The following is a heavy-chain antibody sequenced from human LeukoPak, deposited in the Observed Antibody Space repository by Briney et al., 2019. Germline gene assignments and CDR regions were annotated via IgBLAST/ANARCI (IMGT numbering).Heavy chain of an antibody. CDR2: INWNGGST. Sequence: PGGSLRLSCAASGFTFDDYGMSWVRQAPGKGLEWVSGINWNGGSTGYADSVKGRFTISRDNAKISLYLQMNSLRAEDTALYYCARDESSPTIYLPDYWGQGTLVTVSS. D-gene: IGHD2-2*02. CDR3: ARDESSPTIYLPDY. V-gene: IGHV3-20*04. CDR1: GFTFDDYG. J-gene: IGHJ4*02.